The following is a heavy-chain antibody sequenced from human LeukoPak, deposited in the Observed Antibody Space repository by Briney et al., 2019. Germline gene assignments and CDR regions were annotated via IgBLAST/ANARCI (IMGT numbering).Heavy chain of an antibody. J-gene: IGHJ5*02. CDR3: ARDAYDFWSGYDWWFDP. CDR1: GFTFSSYG. D-gene: IGHD3-3*01. CDR2: IWYDGSNK. Sequence: GGSLRLSRAASGFTFSSYGMHWVRQAPGKGLEWVAVIWYDGSNKYYADCVKGRFTISRDNSKNTLYLQMNSLRAEDTAVYYCARDAYDFWSGYDWWFDPWGQGTLVTVSS. V-gene: IGHV3-33*01.